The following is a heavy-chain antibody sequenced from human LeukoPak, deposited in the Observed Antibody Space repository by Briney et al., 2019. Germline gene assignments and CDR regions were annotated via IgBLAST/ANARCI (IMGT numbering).Heavy chain of an antibody. CDR2: ISAYNGNT. Sequence: GASVKVSCKASGYTFTSYGISWVRQAPGQGLEWMGWISAYNGNTNYAQKLQGRVTMTTDTSTSTAYMELRSLRSDDTAVYYCARDGGDIVSYYYYYMDVWGKGTTVTVSS. D-gene: IGHD5-12*01. V-gene: IGHV1-18*01. J-gene: IGHJ6*03. CDR3: ARDGGDIVSYYYYYMDV. CDR1: GYTFTSYG.